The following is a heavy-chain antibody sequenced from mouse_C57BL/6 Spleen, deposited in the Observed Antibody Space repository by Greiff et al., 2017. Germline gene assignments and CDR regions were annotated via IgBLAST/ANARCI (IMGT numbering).Heavy chain of an antibody. V-gene: IGHV1-18*01. D-gene: IGHD4-1*02. CDR3: AVNWDRGYFDY. Sequence: VQLQQSGPELVKPGASVKIPCKASGYTFTDYNMDWVKQSHGKSLEWIGDINPNNGGTIYNQKFKGKATLTVDKSSSTAYMELRSLTSEDTAVYYCAVNWDRGYFDYWGQGTTLTVSS. CDR1: GYTFTDYN. CDR2: INPNNGGT. J-gene: IGHJ2*01.